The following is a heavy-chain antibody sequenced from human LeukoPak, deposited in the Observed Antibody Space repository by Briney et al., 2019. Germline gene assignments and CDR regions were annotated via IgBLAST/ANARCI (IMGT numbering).Heavy chain of an antibody. Sequence: GASVTVSFTASGYTFTVYYMHWVRQAPGQGLGWVGWINPNSGGTNYAQKFQGRVSMTRDTSISTAYMELSRLRSDDTAVYYCARAKGYSSSPVDYWGQGTLVTVSS. J-gene: IGHJ4*02. CDR3: ARAKGYSSSPVDY. D-gene: IGHD6-6*01. CDR1: GYTFTVYY. V-gene: IGHV1-2*02. CDR2: INPNSGGT.